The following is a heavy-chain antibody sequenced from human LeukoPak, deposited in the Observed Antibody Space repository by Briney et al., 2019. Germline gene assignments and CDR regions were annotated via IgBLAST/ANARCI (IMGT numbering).Heavy chain of an antibody. Sequence: GGSLRLSCAASGFTFSSYGMHWVRQAPGKGLEWVAVIWYDGSNKYYADSVKGRFTISRDNSKNTLYLQMNSLRAEDTAVYYCAKDVGIAVAGTHGRFDPWGQGTLVTVSS. CDR2: IWYDGSNK. CDR3: AKDVGIAVAGTHGRFDP. V-gene: IGHV3-33*06. CDR1: GFTFSSYG. J-gene: IGHJ5*02. D-gene: IGHD6-19*01.